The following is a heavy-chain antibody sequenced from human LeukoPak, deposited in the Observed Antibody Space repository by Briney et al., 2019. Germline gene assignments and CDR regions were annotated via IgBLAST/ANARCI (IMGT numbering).Heavy chain of an antibody. CDR2: IHHSGST. V-gene: IGHV4-34*01. CDR3: ARVKISSSRTTRSYNWFDP. CDR1: DGSFKNYY. D-gene: IGHD6-13*01. J-gene: IGHJ5*02. Sequence: SETLSLTCAAFDGSFKNYYWNWIRQPPGKGLEWIAEIHHSGSTIYNPSLKSRVTILRDTSKSQFSLKMTSLTAADTAVYYCARVKISSSRTTRSYNWFDPWGQGTLVTVSS.